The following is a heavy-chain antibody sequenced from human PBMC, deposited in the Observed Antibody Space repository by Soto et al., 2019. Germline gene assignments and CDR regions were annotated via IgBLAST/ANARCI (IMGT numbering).Heavy chain of an antibody. CDR2: ITWSSGYI. CDR3: AKGTYDSSGYYTAPDY. J-gene: IGHJ4*02. CDR1: GFSFDDYA. V-gene: IGHV3-9*01. D-gene: IGHD3-22*01. Sequence: EVQLVESGGGLVQPGRSLRLSCAASGFSFDDYAMHWVRQAPGRGLEWVSGITWSSGYIGYADSVKGRFTISKDNAKNCLYLKMNSLRPEDTAVYYCAKGTYDSSGYYTAPDYWGQGTLVTVSS.